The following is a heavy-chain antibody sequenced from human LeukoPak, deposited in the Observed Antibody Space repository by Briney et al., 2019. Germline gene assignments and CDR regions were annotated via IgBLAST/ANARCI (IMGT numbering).Heavy chain of an antibody. V-gene: IGHV3-30*04. J-gene: IGHJ4*02. CDR1: GFTFSSYA. D-gene: IGHD4-17*01. CDR2: ISYDGSNK. CDR3: ARDPYGDYSLADY. Sequence: GGSLRLSCAASGFTFSSYAMHWVRQAPGKGLEWVAVISYDGSNKYYADSVKGRFTISRDNSKNTLYLQMNSLRAEDTAVYYCARDPYGDYSLADYWGQGTLVTVSS.